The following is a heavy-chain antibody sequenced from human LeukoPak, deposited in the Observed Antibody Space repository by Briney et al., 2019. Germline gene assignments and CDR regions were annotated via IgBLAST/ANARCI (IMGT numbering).Heavy chain of an antibody. D-gene: IGHD2-15*01. J-gene: IGHJ5*02. V-gene: IGHV3-74*01. CDR2: INDDGSDT. Sequence: PGGSLRLSCAASGFTFKLYWMHWVRQVPGKRPVWVSRINDDGSDTVYADSVRGRFTISRDDAKNTVYLQMNNLRAEDTAVYHCVRGGPSTWSWGQGTLVTDSS. CDR3: VRGGPSTWS. CDR1: GFTFKLYW.